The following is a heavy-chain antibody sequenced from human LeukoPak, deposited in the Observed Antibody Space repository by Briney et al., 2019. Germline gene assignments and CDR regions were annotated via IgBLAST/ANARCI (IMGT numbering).Heavy chain of an antibody. CDR1: GGSISSSSYY. D-gene: IGHD5-24*01. V-gene: IGHV4-39*01. J-gene: IGHJ4*02. CDR2: IYYSGST. Sequence: SETLSLTCTVSGGSISSSSYYWGWIRQPPGKGLGWIGSIYYSGSTYYNPSLKSRVTISVDTSKNQFSLKLSSVTAADTAVYYCAKALEMATISPFDYWGQGTLVTVSS. CDR3: AKALEMATISPFDY.